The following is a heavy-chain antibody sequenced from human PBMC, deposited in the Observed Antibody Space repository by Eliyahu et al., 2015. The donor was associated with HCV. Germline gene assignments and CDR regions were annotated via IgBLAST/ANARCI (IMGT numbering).Heavy chain of an antibody. J-gene: IGHJ5*02. Sequence: QVQLQQWGAGLLKPSETLSLTCAVYGGSFSGYYWXWIRPPPGKGLEWIGEINHSGSTNYNPSLKSRVTISVDTSKNQFSLKLSSVTAADTAVYYCAAPSTSRPWGQGTLVTVSS. CDR1: GGSFSGYY. CDR3: AAPSTSRP. D-gene: IGHD2-2*01. CDR2: INHSGST. V-gene: IGHV4-34*01.